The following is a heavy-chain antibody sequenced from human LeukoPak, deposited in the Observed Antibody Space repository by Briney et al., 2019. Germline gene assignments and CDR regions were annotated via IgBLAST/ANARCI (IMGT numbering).Heavy chain of an antibody. D-gene: IGHD1-20*01. CDR3: ARRLDNRNDARYDAFDI. Sequence: GESLKISCKCSGYTFTTYWIGWVRQMPGEGLEWMGIIYPSDSDTTYSPSFHGQVTISADKSISTAYLQWSSMKASDTATYYCARRLDNRNDARYDAFDIWGQGTMVTVSS. J-gene: IGHJ3*02. CDR1: GYTFTTYW. V-gene: IGHV5-51*01. CDR2: IYPSDSDT.